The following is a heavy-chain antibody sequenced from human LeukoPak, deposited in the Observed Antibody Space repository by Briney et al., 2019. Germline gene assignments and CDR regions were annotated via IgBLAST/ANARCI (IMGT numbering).Heavy chain of an antibody. CDR1: GFTFSSYW. Sequence: GGSLRLSCVASGFTFSSYWMGWVRQAPGKGLEWVANIQQDGSEIFYVDSVRGRFTISRDNAKNSLYLQMNSLRAEDTAVYYCARDVSGYDPGRFDYWGQGSLVTVSS. CDR2: IQQDGSEI. V-gene: IGHV3-7*01. D-gene: IGHD5-12*01. J-gene: IGHJ4*02. CDR3: ARDVSGYDPGRFDY.